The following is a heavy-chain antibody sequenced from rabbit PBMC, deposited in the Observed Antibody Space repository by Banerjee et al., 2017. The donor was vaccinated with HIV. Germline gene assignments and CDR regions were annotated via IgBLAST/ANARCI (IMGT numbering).Heavy chain of an antibody. CDR1: GFDFSSYY. CDR2: IYAGKGST. CDR3: ARAGYAGYGYVNL. J-gene: IGHJ4*01. V-gene: IGHV1S7*01. Sequence: QLKETGGGLVQPGGSLTLSCKASGFDFSSYYMSWVRQAPGKGLEWIGIIYAGKGSTDYASWVNGRFTISSDNAQNTVDLQMNSLTAADTATYFCARAGYAGYGYVNLWGPGTLVTVS. D-gene: IGHD6-1*01.